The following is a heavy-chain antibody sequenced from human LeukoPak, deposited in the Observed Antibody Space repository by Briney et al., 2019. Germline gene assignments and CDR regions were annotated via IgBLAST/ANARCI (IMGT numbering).Heavy chain of an antibody. J-gene: IGHJ4*02. Sequence: ASVKVSCKVSGYTLTELSMHWARQAPGKGLEWMGWINPNSGGTNYAQKFQGRVTMTRDTSISTAYMELSRLRSDDTAVYYCARDEGYCSGGSCHDSVYFDYWGQGTLVTVSS. CDR1: GYTLTELS. CDR2: INPNSGGT. D-gene: IGHD2-15*01. V-gene: IGHV1-2*02. CDR3: ARDEGYCSGGSCHDSVYFDY.